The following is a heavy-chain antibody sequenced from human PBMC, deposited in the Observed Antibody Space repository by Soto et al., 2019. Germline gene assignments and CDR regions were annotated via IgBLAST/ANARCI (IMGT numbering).Heavy chain of an antibody. J-gene: IGHJ4*02. V-gene: IGHV4-39*01. D-gene: IGHD6-6*01. Sequence: SETLSLTCTFSGGSISSSSYYWGWIRQPPGKGLEWIGSIYYSGSTYYNPSLKSRVTISVDTSKNQFSLKLSSVTAADTAVYNCARNDSSSSSPLDYWGQGTLVTVSS. CDR1: GGSISSSSYY. CDR2: IYYSGST. CDR3: ARNDSSSSSPLDY.